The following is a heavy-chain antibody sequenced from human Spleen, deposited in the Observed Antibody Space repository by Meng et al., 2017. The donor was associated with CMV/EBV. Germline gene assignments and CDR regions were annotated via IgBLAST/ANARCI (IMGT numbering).Heavy chain of an antibody. J-gene: IGHJ4*02. V-gene: IGHV1-69*12. D-gene: IGHD6-19*01. CDR2: IIPSFGVP. CDR1: GGIFSSYA. Sequence: QVQPLQSGAEVKKPGSSVKVSCKASGGIFSSYAMNWVRQAPGQGLEWMGGIIPSFGVPKYAQKFRVRVSITADESTSTAYMELSSLTSEDTAVYYCARGNEQWLSTGAFDYWGQGALVTVSS. CDR3: ARGNEQWLSTGAFDY.